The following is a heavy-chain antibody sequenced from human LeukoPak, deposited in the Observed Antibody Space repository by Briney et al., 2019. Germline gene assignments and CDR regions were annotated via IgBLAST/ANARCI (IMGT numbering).Heavy chain of an antibody. J-gene: IGHJ5*02. CDR2: ISASGGTT. CDR3: AKDPREYCSSTSCPNWFDP. Sequence: GGSLRLSCAASGFTFSSYAMSWVRQAPGKGLEWVSSISASGGTTYYADSVKGRFTISRDNSKNTLYLQMLSLRAEDSAIYYCAKDPREYCSSTSCPNWFDPWGQGTLVTVSS. V-gene: IGHV3-23*01. D-gene: IGHD2-2*01. CDR1: GFTFSSYA.